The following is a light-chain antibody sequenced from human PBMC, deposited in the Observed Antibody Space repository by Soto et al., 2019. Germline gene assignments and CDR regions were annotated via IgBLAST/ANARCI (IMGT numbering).Light chain of an antibody. V-gene: IGLV1-40*01. CDR3: NSFRTNYTWL. CDR1: SSNIGAGFD. J-gene: IGLJ3*02. CDR2: AND. Sequence: QSVLTQPPSVSGAPGQRLTISCAGTSSNIGAGFDVHWYQQLPGTAPKLLIYANDDRPSGVPDRFSGSTSGTSASLAITGLQAEDAADYYCNSFRTNYTWLFGGGTKLTVL.